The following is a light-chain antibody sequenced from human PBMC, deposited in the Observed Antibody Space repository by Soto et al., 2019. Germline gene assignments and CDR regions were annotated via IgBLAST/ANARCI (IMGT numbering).Light chain of an antibody. Sequence: EIVLTQSPVTLSLSPGETATLSCRASQSISRYLAWYQQKPGQAPRLLVSDVSNRATGIPAKFSGSGSGTDFTLTISRLEPEDFAVYYCQQRYDWPLTFGGGTKVEI. CDR1: QSISRY. V-gene: IGKV3-11*01. CDR2: DVS. CDR3: QQRYDWPLT. J-gene: IGKJ4*01.